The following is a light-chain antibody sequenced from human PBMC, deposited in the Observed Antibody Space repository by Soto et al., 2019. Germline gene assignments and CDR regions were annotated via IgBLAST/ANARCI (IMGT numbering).Light chain of an antibody. CDR1: QGISSY. V-gene: IGKV1-8*01. J-gene: IGKJ5*01. Sequence: AIRMTQSPSSFSASTGDRVTITCRASQGISSYLAWYQQKPGKAPKLLIYAASTLQSGVPSRFSGSGSGTDFTLTISCLQSEDFETYYCRQYDSYPLTTFGKETRLEIK. CDR2: AAS. CDR3: RQYDSYPLTT.